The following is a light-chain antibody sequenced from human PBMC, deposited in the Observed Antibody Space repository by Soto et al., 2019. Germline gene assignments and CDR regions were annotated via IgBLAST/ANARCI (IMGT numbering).Light chain of an antibody. CDR2: GNS. J-gene: IGLJ1*01. V-gene: IGLV1-40*01. CDR3: CSYATSSFV. Sequence: QSALTQPPSVSGAPGQRVTISCTGSSSNIGAHYDVHWYQQLPGTAPKLLIYGNSNRPSGVSDRFSGSKSGNTASLTISGVQAEDEADYHCCSYATSSFVFGSGTKVTVL. CDR1: SSNIGAHYD.